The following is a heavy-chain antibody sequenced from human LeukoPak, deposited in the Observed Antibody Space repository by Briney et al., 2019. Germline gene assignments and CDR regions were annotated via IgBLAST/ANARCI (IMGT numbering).Heavy chain of an antibody. J-gene: IGHJ6*03. Sequence: GGSLRLSCAASGFTFNNFAMTWVRQTPGKGLEWITAISSTGSNTYYADSVKGRFTISRDNSRNTLSMQLNSLRGEDSGIYYCAKGGDSYGSHYQMDVWGKGTTVTVSS. V-gene: IGHV3-23*01. CDR1: GFTFNNFA. D-gene: IGHD2-21*02. CDR2: ISSTGSNT. CDR3: AKGGDSYGSHYQMDV.